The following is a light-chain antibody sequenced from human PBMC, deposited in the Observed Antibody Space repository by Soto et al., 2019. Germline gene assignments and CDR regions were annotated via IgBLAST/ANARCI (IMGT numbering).Light chain of an antibody. J-gene: IGKJ1*01. CDR3: PHYDSCSVP. Sequence: RMTQTPTTLSASVWDTVTITCRASQRMSGWLAWHQQKPGKAPKLLIYDVSALKRGVPPRFSGSGSGTEFTLTISSLQPDDVATYYCPHYDSCSVPFGQRTKAAIK. CDR2: DVS. CDR1: QRMSGW. V-gene: IGKV1-5*01.